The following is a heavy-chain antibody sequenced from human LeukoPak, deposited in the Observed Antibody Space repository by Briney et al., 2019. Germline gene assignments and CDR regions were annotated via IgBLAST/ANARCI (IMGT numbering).Heavy chain of an antibody. CDR1: GFTFSSYG. D-gene: IGHD3-10*01. V-gene: IGHV3-30*02. CDR3: ARVNLDSGSYYKGPFDY. Sequence: GGTLRLSCAASGFTFSSYGMHWVRQAPGRGLERVAFIRYDGSNKYYADSVKGRFTISRDNAKNSLYLQMNSLRVEDTAVYYCARVNLDSGSYYKGPFDYWGQGTLVTVS. CDR2: IRYDGSNK. J-gene: IGHJ4*02.